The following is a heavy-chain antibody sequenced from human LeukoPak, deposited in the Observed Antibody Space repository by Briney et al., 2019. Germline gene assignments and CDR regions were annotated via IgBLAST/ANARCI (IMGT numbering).Heavy chain of an antibody. J-gene: IGHJ6*02. CDR2: ISAYNCNT. CDR3: ARGVRRSTRGPYYYYYGMDV. D-gene: IGHD2-2*01. Sequence: GASVKVSRKASGYTFTSYGISWVRQAPGQGLEWMGWISAYNCNTNYAQNLQGRVTMTTDTSTSTAYMELRSLRSDDTAVYYCARGVRRSTRGPYYYYYGMDVWGQGTTVTVSS. CDR1: GYTFTSYG. V-gene: IGHV1-18*01.